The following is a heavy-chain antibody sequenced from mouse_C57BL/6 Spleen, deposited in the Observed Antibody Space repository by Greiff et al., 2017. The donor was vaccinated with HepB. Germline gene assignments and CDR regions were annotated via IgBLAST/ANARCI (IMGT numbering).Heavy chain of an antibody. D-gene: IGHD1-1*01. CDR2: IRSKSNNYAT. V-gene: IGHV10-1*01. Sequence: EVQVVESGGGLVQPKGSLKLSCAASGFSFNTYAMNWVRQAPGKGLEWVARIRSKSNNYATYYADSVKDRFTISRDDSESMLYLQMNNLKTEDTAMYYCVRHATYGYYFDYWGQGTTLTVSS. CDR1: GFSFNTYA. J-gene: IGHJ2*01. CDR3: VRHATYGYYFDY.